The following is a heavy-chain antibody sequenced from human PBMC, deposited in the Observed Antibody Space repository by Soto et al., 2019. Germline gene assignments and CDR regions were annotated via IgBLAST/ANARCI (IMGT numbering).Heavy chain of an antibody. V-gene: IGHV4-39*01. J-gene: IGHJ4*02. CDR1: EVYISSSSYY. CDR3: ARLTYYYDSSGKYYFDY. CDR2: IYYSGST. Sequence: SEPLSLTYTVSEVYISSSSYYWGWIRQPPGKGLEWIGSIYYSGSTYYNPSLKSRVTISVDTSKYQFSLKLSSVTAADTAVYYCARLTYYYDSSGKYYFDYWGQGTLVTVSS. D-gene: IGHD3-22*01.